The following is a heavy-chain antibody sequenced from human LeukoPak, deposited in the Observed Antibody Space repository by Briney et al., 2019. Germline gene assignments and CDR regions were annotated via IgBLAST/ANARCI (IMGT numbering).Heavy chain of an antibody. D-gene: IGHD4-17*01. CDR1: GFTVSSNY. CDR3: AGDYGERDYYFDY. J-gene: IGHJ4*02. Sequence: PGGSLRLSCAASGFTVSSNYMSWVRQAPGKGLERVSVIYSGGSTYYADSVKGRFTISRDNPKNTLYLQMNSLRAEDTAVYYCAGDYGERDYYFDYWGQGTLVTVSS. CDR2: IYSGGST. V-gene: IGHV3-66*01.